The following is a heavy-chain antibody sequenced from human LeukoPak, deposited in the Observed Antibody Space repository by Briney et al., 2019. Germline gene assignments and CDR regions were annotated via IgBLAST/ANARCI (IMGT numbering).Heavy chain of an antibody. CDR2: ISGSGGST. D-gene: IGHD5-12*01. CDR1: GFTFSSYA. CDR3: AKAGSRGRVSMWLRENAFDI. V-gene: IGHV3-23*01. Sequence: PGGSLRLSCAASGFTFSSYAMSWVPQAPGKGVEWGSAISGSGGSTYYADSVKGRFTISRDNSKNTLYLQMNSLRAEDTAVYYCAKAGSRGRVSMWLRENAFDIWGQGTMVTVSS. J-gene: IGHJ3*02.